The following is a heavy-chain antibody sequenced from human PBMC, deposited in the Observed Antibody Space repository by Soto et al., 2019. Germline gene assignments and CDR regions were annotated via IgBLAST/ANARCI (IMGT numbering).Heavy chain of an antibody. CDR1: GDSVRNYF. V-gene: IGHV4-59*02. CDR2: ISNSGST. Sequence: SETLSLTCTVSGDSVRNYFLSWIRQPPGKGLEWIGCISNSGSTSHKPSLKSRVTMSLDTSKNQFSLRAEDTALYRCTRDTYSFWSGPSFFSFWGQGTLVTVSS. CDR3: TRDTYSFWSGPSFFSF. D-gene: IGHD3-3*01. J-gene: IGHJ4*02.